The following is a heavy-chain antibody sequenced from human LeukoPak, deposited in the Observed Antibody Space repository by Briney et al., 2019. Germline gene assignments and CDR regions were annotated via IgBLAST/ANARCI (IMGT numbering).Heavy chain of an antibody. J-gene: IGHJ5*02. V-gene: IGHV1-3*01. CDR1: GYTFTAYA. CDR2: INAGNGNT. CDR3: ARDLQGSSGWYSRGGFDP. Sequence: GASVKVSCKASGYTFTAYAMHWVRQAPGQRLEWMGWINAGNGNTKYSQKFQGRVTITRDTSASTAYMELSSLRSEDTAVYYCARDLQGSSGWYSRGGFDPWGQGTLVTVSS. D-gene: IGHD6-19*01.